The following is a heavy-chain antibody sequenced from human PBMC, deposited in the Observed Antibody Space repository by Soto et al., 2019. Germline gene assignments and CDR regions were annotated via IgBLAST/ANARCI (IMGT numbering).Heavy chain of an antibody. J-gene: IGHJ3*01. CDR2: IWYDGSNK. CDR3: ARAQYTGSYFDACDV. V-gene: IGHV3-33*03. Sequence: GGSLRLSCAASGFSLSSYGMHWVRHAPGKGLDWVAVIWYDGSNKYYAESVKGRFTISRDNSKNTLYVQMNSLTVEDTAVYYCARAQYTGSYFDACDVWGQGTMVTVSS. D-gene: IGHD1-26*01. CDR1: GFSLSSYG.